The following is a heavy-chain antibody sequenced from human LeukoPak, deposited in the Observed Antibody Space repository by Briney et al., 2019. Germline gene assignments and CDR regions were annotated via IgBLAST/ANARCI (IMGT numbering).Heavy chain of an antibody. J-gene: IGHJ4*02. CDR2: VYYTGST. CDR1: GGSISGYY. V-gene: IGHV4-59*13. CDR3: ARYMRDSGTYDFDH. Sequence: LETLSLTCSVSGGSISGYYWSWIRQTPGKGLEWLGYVYYTGSTNYNPSLQSRVSITVDTSKNQFSLKLRSVTAADMAVYFCARYMRDSGTYDFDHWGQGALVTVSS. D-gene: IGHD3-3*01.